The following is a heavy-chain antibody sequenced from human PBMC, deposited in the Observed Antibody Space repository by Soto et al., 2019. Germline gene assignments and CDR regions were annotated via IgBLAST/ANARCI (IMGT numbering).Heavy chain of an antibody. V-gene: IGHV3-23*01. CDR2: ISGSGGST. Sequence: GGSLRLSCAASGFTFSSYAMSWVRQAPGKGLEWVSAISGSGGSTYYADSVKGRFTISRDNSKNTLYLQMNSLRAEDTAVYYCAKATDGYCSSTSCYGDYYYYMDVWGKRTTVTVSS. D-gene: IGHD2-2*03. J-gene: IGHJ6*03. CDR1: GFTFSSYA. CDR3: AKATDGYCSSTSCYGDYYYYMDV.